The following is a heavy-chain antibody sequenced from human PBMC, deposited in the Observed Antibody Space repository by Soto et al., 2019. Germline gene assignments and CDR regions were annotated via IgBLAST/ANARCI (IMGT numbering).Heavy chain of an antibody. CDR3: ARAWTYWTAYYTH. CDR1: DGSFTGYY. V-gene: IGHV4-34*01. D-gene: IGHD3-3*01. Sequence: QVPLHQWGAGLLKTSETLSLTCAVYDGSFTGYYWSWIRQPPGKGLEWIGEINHSGNTNYNASLKKRVTIAVDTTKNQSSLKLNSLTAADTAVYYCARAWTYWTAYYTHWGQGTLVTVSS. CDR2: INHSGNT. J-gene: IGHJ4*02.